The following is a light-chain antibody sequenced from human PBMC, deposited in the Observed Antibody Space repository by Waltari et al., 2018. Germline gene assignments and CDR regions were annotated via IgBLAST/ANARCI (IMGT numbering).Light chain of an antibody. J-gene: IGKJ4*01. CDR2: ETS. CDR1: QNIESW. CDR3: QRYDSFPLS. V-gene: IGKV1-5*03. Sequence: DIQMTQSPSTLSASVGDRVTITCRASQNIESWVAWYQQIPGKGPKLLIYETSTLEVGVPSRFIGSRSGTDFTLTISSLQPDDFSTYFCQRYDSFPLSFGGGTKVEIE.